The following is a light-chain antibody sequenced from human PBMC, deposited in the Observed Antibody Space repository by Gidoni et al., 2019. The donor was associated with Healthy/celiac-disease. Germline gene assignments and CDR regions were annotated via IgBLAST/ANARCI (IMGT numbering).Light chain of an antibody. V-gene: IGLV3-1*01. CDR1: KLGDKY. Sequence: SSELTHPPSVSVSPGQTASITCSGDKLGDKYTCWYQQKPGQSPVLVIYQDSKRPAGIPERCSGSNAGNTATLTIRGTQAMDEADYYCQAWDSSTVVFGGGTKLTVL. CDR2: QDS. J-gene: IGLJ2*01. CDR3: QAWDSSTVV.